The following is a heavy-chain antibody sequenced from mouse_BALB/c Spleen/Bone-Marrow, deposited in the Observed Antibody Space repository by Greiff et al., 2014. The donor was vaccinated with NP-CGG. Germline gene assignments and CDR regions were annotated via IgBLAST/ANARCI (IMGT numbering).Heavy chain of an antibody. CDR2: ISSGGST. J-gene: IGHJ4*01. V-gene: IGHV5-6-5*01. CDR1: GFTFSSYA. Sequence: EVKVEESGGGLVKPGGSLKLSCAASGFTFSSYAMSWVRQTPEKRLEWVASISSGGSTFYPDSVKGRFTISRDNARNILYLQMSSLRSEDTAMYYCARDGSSYYAMDYWGQGTSVPSPQ. D-gene: IGHD1-1*01. CDR3: ARDGSSYYAMDY.